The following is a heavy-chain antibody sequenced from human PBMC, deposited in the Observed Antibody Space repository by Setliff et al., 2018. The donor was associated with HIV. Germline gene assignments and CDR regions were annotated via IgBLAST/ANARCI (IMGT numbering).Heavy chain of an antibody. Sequence: AVKVSYKASGGTLNNYAISWVRQAPGQGLEWVGGIIPLFGTTNYAQKFQGRVTITADESTNTAHMELNSLRSIDTAMYYCATVFYYNSESYSLAYWGQGMLVTVSS. CDR2: IIPLFGTT. J-gene: IGHJ4*02. V-gene: IGHV1-69*13. CDR3: ATVFYYNSESYSLAY. D-gene: IGHD3-10*01. CDR1: GGTLNNYA.